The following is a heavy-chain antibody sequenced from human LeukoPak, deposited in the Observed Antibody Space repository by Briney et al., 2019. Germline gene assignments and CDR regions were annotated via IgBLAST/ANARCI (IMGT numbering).Heavy chain of an antibody. CDR1: GGTFSSYA. J-gene: IGHJ3*02. D-gene: IGHD3-10*01. V-gene: IGHV1-69*13. CDR2: IIPIFGTA. Sequence: AASVKVSCKASGGTFSSYAISWVRQAPGQGLEWMGGIIPIFGTANYAQKFQGRVTITADESTSTAYMELSSLRSEDTAVYYCARGGWFGERYAFDIWGQGTMVTVSS. CDR3: ARGGWFGERYAFDI.